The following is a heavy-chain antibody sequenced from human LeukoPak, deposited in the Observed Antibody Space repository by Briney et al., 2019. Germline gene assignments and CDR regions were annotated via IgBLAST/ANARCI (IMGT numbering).Heavy chain of an antibody. J-gene: IGHJ3*02. V-gene: IGHV4-39*07. CDR2: IYDSGST. CDR1: GGSIRSSYYY. Sequence: SETLSLTCTVSGGSIRSSYYYWGWIRQPPGKGLEWIGSIYDSGSTYYNPSLKSRVTISVDTAKNQFSLKLTSVIAADTAVYYCARDLQRHDAFDIWGQGTMVTVSS. CDR3: ARDLQRHDAFDI.